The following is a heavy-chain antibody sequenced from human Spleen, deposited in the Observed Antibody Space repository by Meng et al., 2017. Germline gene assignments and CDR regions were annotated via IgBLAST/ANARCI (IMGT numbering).Heavy chain of an antibody. J-gene: IGHJ6*02. CDR3: ARDRATVTTLYHYYGMDV. CDR1: GGSVSSGGHY. V-gene: IGHV4-31*03. CDR2: IYYSGST. Sequence: SETLSLTCTVSGGSVSSGGHYWSWIRQHPGKGLEWIGRIYYSGSTYYNPSLKSRVTMSVDMSQNQFFLKLSSVTAADTAVYYCARDRATVTTLYHYYGMDVWGQGTTVTVSS. D-gene: IGHD4-17*01.